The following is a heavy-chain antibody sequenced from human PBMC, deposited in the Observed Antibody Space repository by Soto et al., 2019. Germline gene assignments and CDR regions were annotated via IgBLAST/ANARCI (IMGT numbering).Heavy chain of an antibody. CDR2: IYYSGST. CDR1: GGSISSSSYY. CDR3: ARQDPLRFDYYGMDV. D-gene: IGHD3-3*01. Sequence: SETLSLTCTVSGGSISSSSYYWGWIRQPPGKGLEWIGSIYYSGSTYYNPSLKSRVTISVDTSKNQFSLKLSSVTAADTAVYYCARQDPLRFDYYGMDVWGQGTTVTVSS. V-gene: IGHV4-39*01. J-gene: IGHJ6*02.